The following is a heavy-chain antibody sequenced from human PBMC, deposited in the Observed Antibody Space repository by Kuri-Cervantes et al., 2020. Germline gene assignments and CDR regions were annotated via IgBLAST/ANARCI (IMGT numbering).Heavy chain of an antibody. J-gene: IGHJ3*02. V-gene: IGHV3-30-3*01. CDR1: GFTFSSYA. CDR2: ISYDGSNK. D-gene: IGHD3-22*01. CDR3: ARDAGPYYRWVGAFDI. Sequence: LSLTCAASGFTFSSYAMHWVRQAPGKGLEWVAVISYDGSNKYYADSVKGRFTISRDNSKNTLYLQMNSLRAEDTAVYYCARDAGPYYRWVGAFDIWGQGTMVTVSS.